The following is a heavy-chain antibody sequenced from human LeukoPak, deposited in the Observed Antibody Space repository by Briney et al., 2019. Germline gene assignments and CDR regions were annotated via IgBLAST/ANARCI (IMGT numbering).Heavy chain of an antibody. CDR3: ARDAGCCSGGGCYWGAFDI. Sequence: GGSLRLSCAASGFTFSSYSMNWVRQAPGKGLEWVSSISSSSSYIYYADSVKGRFTISRDNAKNSLYLQMSSLRAEDTAVYYCARDAGCCSGGGCYWGAFDIWGQGTVVTVSS. V-gene: IGHV3-21*01. CDR2: ISSSSSYI. D-gene: IGHD2-15*01. CDR1: GFTFSSYS. J-gene: IGHJ3*02.